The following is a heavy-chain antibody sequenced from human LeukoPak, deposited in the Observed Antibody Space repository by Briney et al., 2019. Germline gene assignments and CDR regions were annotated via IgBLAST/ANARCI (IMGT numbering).Heavy chain of an antibody. Sequence: GGSLRLSCAASGFTFSSYWMTWVRQAPGKGLEWVANIKQDASERYYVDSVKGRFTISRDNAKNSLCLQMNSLRAEDTAVYYCATPTAGTWHFDYWGQGTLVTVSS. CDR2: IKQDASER. J-gene: IGHJ4*02. V-gene: IGHV3-7*01. CDR1: GFTFSSYW. CDR3: ATPTAGTWHFDY. D-gene: IGHD1-1*01.